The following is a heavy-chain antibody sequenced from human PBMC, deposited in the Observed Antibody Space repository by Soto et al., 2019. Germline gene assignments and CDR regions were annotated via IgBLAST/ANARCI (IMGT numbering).Heavy chain of an antibody. J-gene: IGHJ4*02. D-gene: IGHD3-10*01. CDR2: ISGSGGST. V-gene: IGHV3-23*01. Sequence: GGSLRLSCAASGFTFSIYAMSWVRQAPGKGLEWVSAISGSGGSTYYADSVKGRFTISRDNSKNTLYLQMNSLRAEDTAVYYCATESRFGELLDYFDYWGQGTLVTVSS. CDR3: ATESRFGELLDYFDY. CDR1: GFTFSIYA.